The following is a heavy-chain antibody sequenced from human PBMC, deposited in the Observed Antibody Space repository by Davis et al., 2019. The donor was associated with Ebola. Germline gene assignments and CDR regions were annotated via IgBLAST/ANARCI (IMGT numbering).Heavy chain of an antibody. J-gene: IGHJ6*02. D-gene: IGHD1-7*01. V-gene: IGHV3-21*01. CDR2: ISSSSSYI. Sequence: GGSLRLSCAASGFTFSSYSMNCVRQAPGKGLEWVSSISSSSSYIYYADSVKGRFTISRDNAKNSLYLQMNSLRAEDTAVYYCAGNYRYYYYGMDVWGQGTTVTVSS. CDR1: GFTFSSYS. CDR3: AGNYRYYYYGMDV.